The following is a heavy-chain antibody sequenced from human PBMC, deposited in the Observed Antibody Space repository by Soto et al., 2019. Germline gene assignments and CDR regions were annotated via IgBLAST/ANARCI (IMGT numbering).Heavy chain of an antibody. CDR3: ATDLNYVWFDP. CDR1: GGSVSSGSYY. CDR2: IYYSGST. Sequence: SETLSLSCTVSGGSVSSGSYYWSWIRQPPGKGLEWIGYIYYSGSTHYNPSLKSRVTISVDTSKNQFSLKLSYVTASDTAVYYCATDLNYVWFDPWGQGTLVTVSS. V-gene: IGHV4-61*01. D-gene: IGHD4-4*01. J-gene: IGHJ5*02.